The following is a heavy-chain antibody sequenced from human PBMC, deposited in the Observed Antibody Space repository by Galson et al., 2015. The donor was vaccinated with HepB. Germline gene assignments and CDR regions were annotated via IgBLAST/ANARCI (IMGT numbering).Heavy chain of an antibody. J-gene: IGHJ4*02. Sequence: SLRLSCAASGFTFSSYAMHWVRQAPGKGLEYVSAISSNGGSTYYADSVKGRFTISRDNSKNTLYLQMSSLRAEDTAVYYCVGRGRIAAAAPVFDYWGQGTLVTVSS. CDR1: GFTFSSYA. CDR2: ISSNGGST. D-gene: IGHD6-13*01. V-gene: IGHV3-64D*06. CDR3: VGRGRIAAAAPVFDY.